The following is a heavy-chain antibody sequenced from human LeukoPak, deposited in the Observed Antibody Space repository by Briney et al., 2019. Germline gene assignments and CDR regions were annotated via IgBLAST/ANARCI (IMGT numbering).Heavy chain of an antibody. D-gene: IGHD1-26*01. V-gene: IGHV3-20*04. CDR2: INWNGGST. CDR3: ARDPYSGNYGNDYYYYMDV. Sequence: GGSLRLSCAASGFTFDDYGMSWVRQAPGKGLEWVSGINWNGGSTGYADSVKGRFTISRDNAKNSLYLQMDSLGPEDTAVYYCARDPYSGNYGNDYYYYMDVWGKGTTVTISS. J-gene: IGHJ6*03. CDR1: GFTFDDYG.